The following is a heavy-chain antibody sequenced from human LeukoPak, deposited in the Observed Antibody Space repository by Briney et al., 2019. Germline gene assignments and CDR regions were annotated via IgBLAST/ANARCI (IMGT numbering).Heavy chain of an antibody. D-gene: IGHD4-17*01. CDR3: ARVDYGDNHGMDV. V-gene: IGHV3-48*03. CDR2: ISSSGSTI. Sequence: PGGSLRLSCAASGFTFSSYEMNWVRQAPGKGLEWVSYISSSGSTIYYADSVKGRFTISRDNAKNSLYLQMNSLRAEDTAVYYCARVDYGDNHGMDVWGKGTTVTVSS. J-gene: IGHJ6*04. CDR1: GFTFSSYE.